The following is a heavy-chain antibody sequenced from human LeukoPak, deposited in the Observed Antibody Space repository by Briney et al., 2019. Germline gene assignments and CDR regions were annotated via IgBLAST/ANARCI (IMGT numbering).Heavy chain of an antibody. CDR2: IIPILGIA. CDR3: ARDPYDCTNGVCYNRGGWFDP. CDR1: GGTFSSYA. D-gene: IGHD2-8*01. Sequence: ASVKVSCKASGGTFSSYAISWVRQAPGQGLEWMGRIIPILGIANYAQKFQGRVTITADKSTSTAYMELSSLSSEDTAVYYCARDPYDCTNGVCYNRGGWFDPWGQGTLVTVSS. V-gene: IGHV1-69*04. J-gene: IGHJ5*02.